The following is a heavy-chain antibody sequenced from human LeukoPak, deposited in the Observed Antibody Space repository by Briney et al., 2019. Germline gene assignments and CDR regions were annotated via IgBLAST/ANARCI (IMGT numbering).Heavy chain of an antibody. CDR1: GSTFSSYW. J-gene: IGHJ3*02. CDR2: IKQDGNEI. V-gene: IGHV3-7*01. CDR3: ATEVGSPAIRSAFNI. D-gene: IGHD2-2*01. Sequence: TGGSLRLSCAASGSTFSSYWMSWVRQAPGKGLEWVANIKQDGNEINYVDSVKGRFTISRDNAKNSLYLQMNSLRAEDTAVYYCATEVGSPAIRSAFNIWGQGTMVTVSS.